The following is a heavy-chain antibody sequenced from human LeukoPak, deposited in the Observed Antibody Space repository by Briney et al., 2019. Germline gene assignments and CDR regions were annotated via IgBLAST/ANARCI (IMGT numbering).Heavy chain of an antibody. Sequence: SETLSLTCTVSGGSISSGDYYWSWIRQPPGKGLEWIGYIYYSGGTYYNPSLKSRVTISIDTSKNQFSLKLSSVTAADTAVYYCARHVDGRSWFDPWGQGTLVTVSS. CDR1: GGSISSGDYY. D-gene: IGHD5-12*01. J-gene: IGHJ5*02. CDR2: IYYSGGT. V-gene: IGHV4-30-4*01. CDR3: ARHVDGRSWFDP.